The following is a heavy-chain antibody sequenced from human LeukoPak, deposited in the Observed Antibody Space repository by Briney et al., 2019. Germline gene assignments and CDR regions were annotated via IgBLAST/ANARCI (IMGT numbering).Heavy chain of an antibody. V-gene: IGHV3-48*01. J-gene: IGHJ4*02. CDR3: ARDTGSGYYN. D-gene: IGHD3-3*01. CDR2: ISSSSSTI. CDR1: GFTFSSYS. Sequence: GGSLRLSCAASGFTFSSYSMNWVRQAPGKGLEWVSYISSSSSTIYYADSVKGRFTISRDNSKNTLYLQMNSLRAEDTAVYYCARDTGSGYYNWGQGTLVTVSS.